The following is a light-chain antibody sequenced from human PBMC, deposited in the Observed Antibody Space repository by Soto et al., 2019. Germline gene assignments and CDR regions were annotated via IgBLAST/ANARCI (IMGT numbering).Light chain of an antibody. CDR2: AAS. CDR3: LLDYDYFWA. CDR1: QGIRSA. V-gene: IGKV1-6*01. J-gene: IGKJ1*01. Sequence: AIQVTQSPSSLSASVGDRVTITCRTSQGIRSALGWYQQKPGKVPKLLIYAASTLQSGVPSRFSGSGSGRDFTLTISSLQPEDFATHYCLLDYDYFWAFGQGTKVDIX.